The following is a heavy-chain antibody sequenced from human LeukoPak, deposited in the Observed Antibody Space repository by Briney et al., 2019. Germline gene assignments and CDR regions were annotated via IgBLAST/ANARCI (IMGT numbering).Heavy chain of an antibody. CDR2: INPDSGGT. D-gene: IGHD5-18*01. CDR3: ARGPFRKVHTKRVASRFDP. CDR1: GYTFTGYY. J-gene: IGHJ5*02. Sequence: ASVKVSCKASGYTFTGYYIHWVRLAPGQGLEWMGWINPDSGGTKYLQKFQDRVTMTRDTSISIAYMELNRLRSDDTAVYFCARGPFRKVHTKRVASRFDPGAREPWSPSPQ. V-gene: IGHV1-2*02.